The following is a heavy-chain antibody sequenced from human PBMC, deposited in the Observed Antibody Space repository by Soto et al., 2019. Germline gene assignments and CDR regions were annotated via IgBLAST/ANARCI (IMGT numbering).Heavy chain of an antibody. V-gene: IGHV3-9*01. Sequence: EGHLEESGGGLVQPGRSLRLSCVASGFTFDEYAMHWVRQAPGKGLEWVAGITWNSIDIAYGDSVKGRVSISRDNAENSLYLEMKRHRAEDTALYYCTKEKRRLSTLISYDGLDVWGQGTKVTAS. D-gene: IGHD3-22*01. CDR3: TKEKRRLSTLISYDGLDV. CDR1: GFTFDEYA. CDR2: ITWNSIDI. J-gene: IGHJ6*02.